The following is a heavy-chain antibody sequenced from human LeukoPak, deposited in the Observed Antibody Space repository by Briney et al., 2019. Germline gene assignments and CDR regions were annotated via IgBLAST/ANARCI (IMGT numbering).Heavy chain of an antibody. CDR1: GFTVSSNY. Sequence: GGSLRLSCAASGFTVSSNYMSWVRQSPGKGLEWVSVIYSGGSTYYADSVKGRFTISRDNSKNTLYLQMNSLRAEDTAVYYCARSYYYGSGSYDYWGQGTLVTVSS. CDR2: IYSGGST. CDR3: ARSYYYGSGSYDY. J-gene: IGHJ4*02. D-gene: IGHD3-10*01. V-gene: IGHV3-53*01.